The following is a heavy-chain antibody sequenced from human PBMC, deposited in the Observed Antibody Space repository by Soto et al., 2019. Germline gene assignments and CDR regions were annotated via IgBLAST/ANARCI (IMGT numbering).Heavy chain of an antibody. Sequence: QVHLVESGGGLVKPGGSPRLSCAASGLPFSDYYMNWIRQAPGKGLEWVSNISSSSIYTNYADSVKGRFTISRDNAKNSLYLQMNSLRPEDTAVYYCVRDISPNNFASGSYTYWGQGILVTVSS. CDR1: GLPFSDYY. J-gene: IGHJ4*02. V-gene: IGHV3-11*06. CDR3: VRDISPNNFASGSYTY. D-gene: IGHD3-10*01. CDR2: ISSSSIYT.